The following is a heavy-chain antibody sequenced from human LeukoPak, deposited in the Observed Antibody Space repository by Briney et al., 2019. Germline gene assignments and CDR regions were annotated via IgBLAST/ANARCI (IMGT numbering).Heavy chain of an antibody. Sequence: PSGTLSLTCAVYGGSFSGYYWSWIRQPPGKGLEWIGEINHSGSTNYNPSLKSRVTISVDTSKNQFSLKLSSVTAADTAVYYCASSGWYRSPADYWGQGTLVTVSS. CDR2: INHSGST. CDR1: GGSFSGYY. V-gene: IGHV4-34*01. D-gene: IGHD6-19*01. J-gene: IGHJ4*02. CDR3: ASSGWYRSPADY.